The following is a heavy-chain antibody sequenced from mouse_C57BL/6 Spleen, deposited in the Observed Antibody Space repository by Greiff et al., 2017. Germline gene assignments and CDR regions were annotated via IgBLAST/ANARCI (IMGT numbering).Heavy chain of an antibody. CDR2: INPGSGGT. Sequence: VQLQQSGAELVRPGTSVKVSCKASGYAFTNYLIEWVKQRPGQGLEWIGVINPGSGGTNYNEKFKGKATLTADKSSSTAYMQLSSLTSEDSAVYCCARTGDGYFDYWGQGTTLTVSS. CDR3: ARTGDGYFDY. J-gene: IGHJ2*01. CDR1: GYAFTNYL. V-gene: IGHV1-54*01. D-gene: IGHD2-3*01.